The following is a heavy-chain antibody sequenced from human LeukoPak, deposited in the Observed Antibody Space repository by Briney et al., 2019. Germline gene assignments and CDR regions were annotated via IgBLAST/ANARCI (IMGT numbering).Heavy chain of an antibody. Sequence: PGGSLRLSCAAPGFTFDDYAMHWVRQAPGKGLEWVSGISWNSGSIGYADSVKGRFTISRDNAKNSLYLQMNSLRAADTAVYYCARVAGYFDWEYYFDYWGQGTLVTVSS. CDR1: GFTFDDYA. CDR3: ARVAGYFDWEYYFDY. V-gene: IGHV3-9*01. J-gene: IGHJ4*02. D-gene: IGHD3-9*01. CDR2: ISWNSGSI.